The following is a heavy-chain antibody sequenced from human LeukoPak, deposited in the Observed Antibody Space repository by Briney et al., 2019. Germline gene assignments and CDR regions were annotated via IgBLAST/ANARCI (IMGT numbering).Heavy chain of an antibody. CDR2: IYYSGST. CDR3: ARVGGGIAVGTDWFDP. D-gene: IGHD6-19*01. V-gene: IGHV4-39*07. CDR1: GGSISSSSYY. J-gene: IGHJ5*02. Sequence: PSETLSLTCTVSGGSISSSSYYWGWIRQPPGKGLEWIGSIYYSGSTNYNPSLKSRVTISVDTSKNQFSLKLSSVTAADTAVYYCARVGGGIAVGTDWFDPWGQGTLVTVSS.